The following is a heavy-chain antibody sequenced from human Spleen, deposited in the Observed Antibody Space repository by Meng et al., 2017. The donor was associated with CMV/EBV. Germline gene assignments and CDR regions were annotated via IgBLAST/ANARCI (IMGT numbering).Heavy chain of an antibody. Sequence: GESLKISCAASGFTFSSYAMHWVRQAPGKGLEWVAVISYDGSNKYYADSVKGRFTISRDNSKNTLYLQMNSLRAEDTAVYYCAKDEGYYGDYFDSWGQGTLVTVSS. CDR1: GFTFSSYA. CDR3: AKDEGYYGDYFDS. D-gene: IGHD3-16*01. J-gene: IGHJ4*02. CDR2: ISYDGSNK. V-gene: IGHV3-30-3*01.